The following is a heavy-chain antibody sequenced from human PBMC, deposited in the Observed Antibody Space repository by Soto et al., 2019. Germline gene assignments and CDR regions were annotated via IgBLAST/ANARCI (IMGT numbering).Heavy chain of an antibody. J-gene: IGHJ4*02. CDR1: GYILTKYW. D-gene: IGHD3-22*01. CDR2: IDPSDSDT. Sequence: GESRKISCQGSGYILTKYWITCVRQMPGKGLEWMGMIDPSDSDTYYGPSFQGHVTMSVDSSTNTAFMQWSSLRESETGVYYCVRGPNYYDSTRYKSPLWGPG. CDR3: VRGPNYYDSTRYKSPL. V-gene: IGHV5-10-1*01.